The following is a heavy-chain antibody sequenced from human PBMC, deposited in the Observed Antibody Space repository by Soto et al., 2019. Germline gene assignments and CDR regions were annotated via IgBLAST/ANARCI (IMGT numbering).Heavy chain of an antibody. Sequence: GASVKVSCKASGFTFSNSAIQWVRQTRGQRLEWMGWIVVGSGNTNYAQKLQGRVTITRDMSISTAYMELSRLRSDDTAVYYCARGAYDFWSGPYGTPMFDYWGQGTLVTVSS. J-gene: IGHJ4*02. CDR3: ARGAYDFWSGPYGTPMFDY. V-gene: IGHV1-58*02. CDR1: GFTFSNSA. D-gene: IGHD3-3*01. CDR2: IVVGSGNT.